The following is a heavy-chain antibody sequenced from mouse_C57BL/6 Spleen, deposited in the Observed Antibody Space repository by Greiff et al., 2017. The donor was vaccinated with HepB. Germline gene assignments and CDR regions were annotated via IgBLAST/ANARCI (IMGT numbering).Heavy chain of an antibody. J-gene: IGHJ2*01. CDR3: AREGSSPFDY. Sequence: VQLQQSGPELVKPGASVKISCKASGYAFSSSWMNWVKQRPGKGLEWIGRIYPGDGDTNYNGKFKGKATLTADKSSSTAYMQLSSLTSEDSAVYFCAREGSSPFDYWRQGTTLTVSS. V-gene: IGHV1-82*01. CDR1: GYAFSSSW. D-gene: IGHD1-1*01. CDR2: IYPGDGDT.